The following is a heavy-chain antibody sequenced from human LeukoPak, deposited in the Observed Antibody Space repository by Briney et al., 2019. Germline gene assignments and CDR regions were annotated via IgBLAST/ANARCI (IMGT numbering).Heavy chain of an antibody. D-gene: IGHD1-7*01. CDR3: AREDDWNYEDY. CDR2: IKQDGSEK. CDR1: GFTFSSYG. Sequence: GGSLRLSCAASGFTFSSYGMHWVRQAPGKGLEWVANIKQDGSEKYYVNSVKGRFTISRDNAKNSLYLQMSSLRAEDTAIYYCAREDDWNYEDYWGQGTLVTVSS. V-gene: IGHV3-7*01. J-gene: IGHJ4*02.